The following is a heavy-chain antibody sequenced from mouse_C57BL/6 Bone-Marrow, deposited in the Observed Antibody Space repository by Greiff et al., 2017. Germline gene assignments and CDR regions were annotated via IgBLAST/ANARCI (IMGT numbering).Heavy chain of an antibody. Sequence: VQLQQSGAELARPGASVKLSCKASGYIFTSYGISWVKQRTGQGLEWIGEIYPRSGNTYYNEKFKGKATLTADKSSSTAYMELRSLTSEDSAVYFCARPHLLWLRRDYYAMDYWGQGTSVTVSS. D-gene: IGHD2-2*01. CDR1: GYIFTSYG. CDR3: ARPHLLWLRRDYYAMDY. CDR2: IYPRSGNT. V-gene: IGHV1-81*01. J-gene: IGHJ4*01.